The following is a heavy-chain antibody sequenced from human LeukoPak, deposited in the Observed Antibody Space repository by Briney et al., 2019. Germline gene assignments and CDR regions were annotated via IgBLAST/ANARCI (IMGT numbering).Heavy chain of an antibody. V-gene: IGHV3-49*04. Sequence: GGSLRLSCSASGFTFGDHPMSWVRQAPGKGVEWVGFLRSKAYGGTTEYAASAKGRFTISTDDSKSITYMQMNSLKTEDTGMYYCTRFFRNSSGWYPKNYYSGMDVWGQGTTVTVSS. D-gene: IGHD6-19*01. CDR3: TRFFRNSSGWYPKNYYSGMDV. J-gene: IGHJ6*02. CDR2: LRSKAYGGTT. CDR1: GFTFGDHP.